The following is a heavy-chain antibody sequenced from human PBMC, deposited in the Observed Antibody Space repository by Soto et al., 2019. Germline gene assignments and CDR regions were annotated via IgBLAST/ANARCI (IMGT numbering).Heavy chain of an antibody. V-gene: IGHV4-4*07. J-gene: IGHJ5*02. CDR3: ARDLGVRRKLSTNWFDP. CDR1: GGSISSYY. CDR2: IYTSGST. Sequence: SETLSLTCTVSGGSISSYYWSWIRQPAGKGLEWIGRIYTSGSTNYNPSLKSRVTMSVDTSKNQFSLKLSSVTAADTAVYYCARDLGVRRKLSTNWFDPWGQGTLVTVSS. D-gene: IGHD2-8*01.